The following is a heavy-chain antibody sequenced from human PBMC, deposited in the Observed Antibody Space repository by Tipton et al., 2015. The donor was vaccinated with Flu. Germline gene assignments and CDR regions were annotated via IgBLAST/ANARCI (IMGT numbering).Heavy chain of an antibody. D-gene: IGHD6-6*01. CDR2: IYYSGST. CDR1: GHSISNGYY. CDR3: ASYSSSYFDY. V-gene: IGHV4-31*03. J-gene: IGHJ4*02. Sequence: TLSLTCTVSGHSISNGYYWGWIRQSPGKGLEWIGYIYYSGSTHYNPSLKSRVTISVDTSKNQFSLKLSSVTAADTAVYYCASYSSSYFDYWGQGTLVTVSS.